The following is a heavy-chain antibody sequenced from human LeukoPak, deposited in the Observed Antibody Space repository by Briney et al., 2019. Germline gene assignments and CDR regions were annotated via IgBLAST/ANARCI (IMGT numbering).Heavy chain of an antibody. V-gene: IGHV1-2*02. D-gene: IGHD6-25*01. CDR1: GYSFTGYY. Sequence: GASVKVSCKASGYSFTGYYIHWVRQAPGQGLEWMGWINPKSGGTKYAKKFQGRVTLTRDTSITTAYLELNGLTSDDTGVYYCSKDFAVPRGPSGDYWGQGTLVIVSS. CDR2: INPKSGGT. J-gene: IGHJ4*02. CDR3: SKDFAVPRGPSGDY.